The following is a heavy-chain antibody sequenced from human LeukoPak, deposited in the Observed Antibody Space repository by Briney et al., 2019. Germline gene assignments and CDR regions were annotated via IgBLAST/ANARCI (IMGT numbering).Heavy chain of an antibody. J-gene: IGHJ3*02. D-gene: IGHD2-2*01. CDR3: ARTILGYCSDSSCYPDAFDT. CDR1: GYSIRTSYY. CDR2: AHHSGRT. Sequence: SETLSLTCAVSGYSIRTSYYWGWIRQPPGKGLEWFGSAHHSGRTYHNPSLKSRVFISLDTSKNEFSLKLSSVTAADTAVYYCARTILGYCSDSSCYPDAFDTWGRGTLVTVSS. V-gene: IGHV4-38-2*01.